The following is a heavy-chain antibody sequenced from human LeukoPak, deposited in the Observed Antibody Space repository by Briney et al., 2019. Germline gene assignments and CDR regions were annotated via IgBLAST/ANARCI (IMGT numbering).Heavy chain of an antibody. CDR1: GGSLSSSNW. J-gene: IGHJ4*02. Sequence: PSETLSLTCAVSGGSLSSSNWWSWVRQPPGKGLEWIGEIYRSGSTNYNPSLKSRVTISVDKSKNQFSLKLSSVTAADTAVYYCAREPIAVAQFDYWGQGTLVTVSS. CDR3: AREPIAVAQFDY. V-gene: IGHV4-4*02. CDR2: IYRSGST. D-gene: IGHD6-19*01.